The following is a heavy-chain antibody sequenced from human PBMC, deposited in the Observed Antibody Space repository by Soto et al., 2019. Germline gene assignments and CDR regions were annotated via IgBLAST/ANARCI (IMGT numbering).Heavy chain of an antibody. CDR1: GYTFTDYY. J-gene: IGHJ6*02. CDR2: INPNSGGT. V-gene: IGHV1-2*02. Sequence: RASVKVSCKASGYTFTDYYMHWVRQAPGQGLEWMGWINPNSGGTNYAQKFQGRVTMTRDTSISTAYMELSRLRSDDTAVYYCARDWGITIFGVVIRTSYGMDVWGQGTTVTGSS. CDR3: ARDWGITIFGVVIRTSYGMDV. D-gene: IGHD3-3*01.